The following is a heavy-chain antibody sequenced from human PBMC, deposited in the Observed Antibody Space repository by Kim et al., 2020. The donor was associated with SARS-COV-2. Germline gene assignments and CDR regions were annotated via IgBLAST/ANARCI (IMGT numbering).Heavy chain of an antibody. V-gene: IGHV3-33*01. D-gene: IGHD3-10*01. Sequence: ADSVKGPFTISRDNSKNTLYLQMDSLGAEDTAVYYCARERGSGSYWDYWGQGTLVTVSS. J-gene: IGHJ4*02. CDR3: ARERGSGSYWDY.